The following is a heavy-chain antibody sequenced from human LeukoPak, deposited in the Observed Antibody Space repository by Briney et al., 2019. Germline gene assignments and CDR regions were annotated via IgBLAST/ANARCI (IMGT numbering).Heavy chain of an antibody. Sequence: GGSLRLSCAASGFTFRSYSMNWVRQAPGKGLEWVSAIDPSSTYIYYADSVKGRFTISRDNAENSLYLQMNSLRVEDTAVYYCARGGLGELLPPRRAYFQHWGQGTLVTVSS. CDR1: GFTFRSYS. V-gene: IGHV3-21*01. CDR3: ARGGLGELLPPRRAYFQH. CDR2: IDPSSTYI. J-gene: IGHJ1*01. D-gene: IGHD1-26*01.